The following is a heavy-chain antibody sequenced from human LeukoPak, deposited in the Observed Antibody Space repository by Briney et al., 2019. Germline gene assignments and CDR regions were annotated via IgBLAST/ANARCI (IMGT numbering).Heavy chain of an antibody. Sequence: GGSLRLSCVVSGLTVSSNYMSWVRQAPGKGLEWVSVIYSGGTTNYADSVKGRFIVYRDNSKNTLYLQMNSLRAEDAAVYYCASKLTTGYWGQGTLVTVSS. CDR3: ASKLTTGY. CDR1: GLTVSSNY. D-gene: IGHD4-17*01. J-gene: IGHJ4*02. V-gene: IGHV3-66*01. CDR2: IYSGGTT.